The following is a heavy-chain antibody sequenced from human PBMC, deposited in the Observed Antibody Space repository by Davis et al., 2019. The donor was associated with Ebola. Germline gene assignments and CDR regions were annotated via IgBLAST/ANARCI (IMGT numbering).Heavy chain of an antibody. CDR1: GFVFSNYA. Sequence: GESLKISCAASGFVFSNYAMTWVRQAPGKGLEWVSAISGSGGNTYYADSVKGRFTISRDNSKKTMYLQMNSLRGEDTAVYYCARSGLSFGVVKYHYGMDAWGKGTTVTVSS. V-gene: IGHV3-23*01. D-gene: IGHD3-3*01. CDR2: ISGSGGNT. CDR3: ARSGLSFGVVKYHYGMDA. J-gene: IGHJ6*04.